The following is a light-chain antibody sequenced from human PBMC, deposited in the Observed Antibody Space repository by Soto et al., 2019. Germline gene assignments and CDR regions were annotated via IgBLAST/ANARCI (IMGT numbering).Light chain of an antibody. CDR3: MQGSHWPRT. Sequence: DAVMTQSPLSLPVTVGQPASISCRSSRSLVYSDGNTYLSWLQQRPGQSPRRLIYKVSSRDSGVPDRFSGSGSGPDFTLKISRVEAEDVGIYYCMQGSHWPRTFGQGTKLEIK. J-gene: IGKJ2*01. CDR1: RSLVYSDGNTY. CDR2: KVS. V-gene: IGKV2-30*01.